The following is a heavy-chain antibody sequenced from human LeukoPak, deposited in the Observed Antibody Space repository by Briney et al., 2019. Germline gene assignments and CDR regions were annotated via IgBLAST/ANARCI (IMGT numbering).Heavy chain of an antibody. D-gene: IGHD4-17*01. J-gene: IGHJ3*02. CDR2: IYPGDSDT. CDR1: GYSFTNYW. V-gene: IGHV5-51*01. CDR3: ARDYSDYVGAFDI. Sequence: GESLRISCKGSGYSFTNYWIGWVRQMPGKGLEWMGIIYPGDSDTRYSPSFQGQVTMSADKSISTAYLQWSSLKASDTAMYYCARDYSDYVGAFDIWGQGTMVTVSS.